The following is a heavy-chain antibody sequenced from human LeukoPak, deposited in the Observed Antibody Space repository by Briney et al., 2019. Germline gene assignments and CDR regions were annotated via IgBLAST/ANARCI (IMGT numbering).Heavy chain of an antibody. CDR2: ISAYNGNT. D-gene: IGHD3-22*01. CDR3: ARENYYDSSGYYRTHYFDY. CDR1: GYTFTSYG. Sequence: GASVKVSCKASGYTFTSYGISWVRQAPGQGLEWMGWISAYNGNTNYAQKLQGRVTMTTDTSTSTAYMELRSLRSDDTAVYYCARENYYDSSGYYRTHYFDYWGQGTLVTVSS. J-gene: IGHJ4*02. V-gene: IGHV1-18*01.